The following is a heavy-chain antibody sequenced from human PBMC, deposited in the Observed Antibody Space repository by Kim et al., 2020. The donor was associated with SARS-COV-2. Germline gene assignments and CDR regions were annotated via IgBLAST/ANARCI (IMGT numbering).Heavy chain of an antibody. CDR3: AKDPRPARWLVRSVGFPDY. J-gene: IGHJ4*02. D-gene: IGHD6-19*01. CDR2: ISGSGGST. CDR1: GFTFSSYA. Sequence: GGSLRLSCAASGFTFSSYAMSWVRQAPGKGLEWVSAISGSGGSTYYADSVKGRFTISRDNSKNTLYLQMNSLRAEDTAVYYCAKDPRPARWLVRSVGFPDYWGQGTLVTVSS. V-gene: IGHV3-23*01.